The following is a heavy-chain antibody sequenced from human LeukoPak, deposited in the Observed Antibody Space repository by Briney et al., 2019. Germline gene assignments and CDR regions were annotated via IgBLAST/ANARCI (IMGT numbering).Heavy chain of an antibody. CDR2: ITSGSYI. D-gene: IGHD4-17*01. CDR1: GFTFSTYS. Sequence: GGSLRLSCAASGFTFSTYSMNWVRQAPGKGLEWVSSITSGSYIYYADSLKGRFTISRDNAKNSLYLQINSLRVEDTAIYYCASDRYGAYDFDSWGQGTLVTVSS. CDR3: ASDRYGAYDFDS. J-gene: IGHJ4*02. V-gene: IGHV3-21*01.